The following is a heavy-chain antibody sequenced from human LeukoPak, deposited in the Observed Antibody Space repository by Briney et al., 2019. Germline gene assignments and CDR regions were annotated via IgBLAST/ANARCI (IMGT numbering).Heavy chain of an antibody. CDR2: IYYSGST. Sequence: SETLSLTCTVSGGSISSSSYYWGWIRQPPGKGLEWIGSIYYSGSTYYNPSLKSRVTISVDTSKNQFSLKLSSVTAADTAVYYCARDSARPPYWFDPWGQGTLVTVSS. CDR1: GGSISSSSYY. J-gene: IGHJ5*02. D-gene: IGHD6-6*01. V-gene: IGHV4-39*07. CDR3: ARDSARPPYWFDP.